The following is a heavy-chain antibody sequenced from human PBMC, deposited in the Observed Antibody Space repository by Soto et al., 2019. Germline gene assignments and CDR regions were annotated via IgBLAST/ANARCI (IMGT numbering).Heavy chain of an antibody. CDR3: ARSHFREFFDY. Sequence: GASVKVSCKASGYTFTSYAMHWVRQAPGQRLEWMGWINAGNGNTKYSQKFQGRVTITRDTSASTAYMELSSLRSEDTAVFYCARSHFREFFDYWGQGALVTVSS. D-gene: IGHD3-3*02. J-gene: IGHJ4*02. CDR2: INAGNGNT. V-gene: IGHV1-3*01. CDR1: GYTFTSYA.